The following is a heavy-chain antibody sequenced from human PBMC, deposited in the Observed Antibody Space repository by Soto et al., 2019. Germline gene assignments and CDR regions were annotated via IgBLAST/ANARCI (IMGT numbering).Heavy chain of an antibody. J-gene: IGHJ6*02. CDR2: INHSGST. D-gene: IGHD3-22*01. CDR1: GGSFSGYY. V-gene: IGHV4-34*01. CDR3: ATWYYYDSSGQGSMDV. Sequence: QVQLQQWGAGLLKPSETLSLTCAVYGGSFSGYYWSWIRQPPGKGLEWIGEINHSGSTNYNPSLKSRVTISVDTSKNQFSLKLSSVTAADTAVYYCATWYYYDSSGQGSMDVWGQGTTVTVSS.